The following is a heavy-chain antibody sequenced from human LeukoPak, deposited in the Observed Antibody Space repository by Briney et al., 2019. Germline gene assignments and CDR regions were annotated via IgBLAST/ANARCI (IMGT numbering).Heavy chain of an antibody. CDR1: EFTFNNYW. V-gene: IGHV3-7*01. Sequence: GGSLRLSCAASEFTFNNYWLNWVRQAPGKGLEWVANINEDGSEKYYVDSVKGRVTISKDNAKNSLYLQMNSLRAEDTAVYYCAELGITMIGGVWGKGTTVTISS. CDR3: AELGITMIGGV. CDR2: INEDGSEK. D-gene: IGHD3-10*02. J-gene: IGHJ6*04.